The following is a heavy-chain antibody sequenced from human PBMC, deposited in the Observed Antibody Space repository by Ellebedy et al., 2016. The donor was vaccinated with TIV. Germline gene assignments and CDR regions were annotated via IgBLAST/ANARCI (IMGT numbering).Heavy chain of an antibody. J-gene: IGHJ4*02. CDR1: GGSISSYY. D-gene: IGHD3-22*01. CDR2: IYYSGST. V-gene: IGHV4-59*08. CDR3: ASHYYYDSSGYIRGGYYFDY. Sequence: SETLSLTCTVSGGSISSYYWGWIRQPPGKGLEWIGYIYYSGSTNYNPSLKSRVTISVDTSKNQFSLKLSSVTAADTAVYYCASHYYYDSSGYIRGGYYFDYWGQGTLVTVSS.